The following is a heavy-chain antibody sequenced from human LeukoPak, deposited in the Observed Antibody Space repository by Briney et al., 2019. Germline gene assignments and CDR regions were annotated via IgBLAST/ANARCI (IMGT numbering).Heavy chain of an antibody. J-gene: IGHJ6*04. CDR1: GFTFSSYS. CDR2: INSSSTSI. D-gene: IGHD2-2*01. Sequence: GGSLRLSCAASGFTFSSYSMNWVRQAPGKGLEWVSSINSSSTSIYYADSVKGRFTIPRDNAKNSLYLQVNGLGAEDTAVYYCARDSKLYCSSTSCYMDVWGKGTTVTVSS. V-gene: IGHV3-21*01. CDR3: ARDSKLYCSSTSCYMDV.